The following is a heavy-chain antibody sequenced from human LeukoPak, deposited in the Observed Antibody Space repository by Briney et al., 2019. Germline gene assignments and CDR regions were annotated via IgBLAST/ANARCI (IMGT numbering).Heavy chain of an antibody. CDR2: INSDGSST. V-gene: IGHV3-74*01. CDR1: GFTFSSYW. CDR3: ARGPHYYDKSVAFDI. Sequence: PGGYLILSCAASGFTFSSYWMRWVRQAPGKGLVWVSRINSDGSSTSYADSVKGRFTISRDNAKNTLYLQMNSLRAEDTAVYYCARGPHYYDKSVAFDIWGQGTMVTVSS. J-gene: IGHJ3*02. D-gene: IGHD3-22*01.